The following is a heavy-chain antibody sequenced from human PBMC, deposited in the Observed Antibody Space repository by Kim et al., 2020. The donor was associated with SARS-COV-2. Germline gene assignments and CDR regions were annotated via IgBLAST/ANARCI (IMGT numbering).Heavy chain of an antibody. CDR3: AAGGFGVTKQPNWFDP. Sequence: SVKVSCKASGFTFTSSAVQWVRQARGQRLEWIGWIVVGSGNTNYAQKFQERVTITRDMSTSTAYMELSSLRSEDTAVYYCAAGGFGVTKQPNWFDPWGQGTLVTVSS. J-gene: IGHJ5*02. D-gene: IGHD3-10*01. CDR1: GFTFTSSA. V-gene: IGHV1-58*01. CDR2: IVVGSGNT.